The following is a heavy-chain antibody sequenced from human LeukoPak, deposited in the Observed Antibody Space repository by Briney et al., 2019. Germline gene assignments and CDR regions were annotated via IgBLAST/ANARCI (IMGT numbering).Heavy chain of an antibody. J-gene: IGHJ5*02. Sequence: TGGSLRLSCAASGFTFTSYSMNWVRQAPGKGLEWISYISSSSSTIYYADSVKGRFTISRDNARNSLYLQMNSLRAEDTAVYYCARDPGGYGPSWFDPWGQGTLVTVSS. D-gene: IGHD3-22*01. CDR3: ARDPGGYGPSWFDP. CDR2: ISSSSSTI. V-gene: IGHV3-48*01. CDR1: GFTFTSYS.